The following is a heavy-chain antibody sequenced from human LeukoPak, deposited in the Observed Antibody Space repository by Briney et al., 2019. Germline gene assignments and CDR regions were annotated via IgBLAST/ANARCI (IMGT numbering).Heavy chain of an antibody. J-gene: IGHJ5*02. V-gene: IGHV1-8*03. CDR2: MNPNSGNT. D-gene: IGHD2-2*01. CDR3: ARGRYCSSTSCFAWLWFDP. CDR1: GYTFTSYD. Sequence: ASVKVSCKASGYTFTSYDINWVRQATGQGLEWMGWMNPNSGNTGYAQKFQGRATITRNTSISTAYMELSSLRSEDTAVYYCARGRYCSSTSCFAWLWFDPWGQGTLVTVSS.